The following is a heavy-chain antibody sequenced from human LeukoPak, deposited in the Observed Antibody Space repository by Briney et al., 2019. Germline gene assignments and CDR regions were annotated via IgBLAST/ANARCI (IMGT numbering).Heavy chain of an antibody. D-gene: IGHD3-16*01. CDR2: IRHDGSIK. J-gene: IGHJ4*02. V-gene: IGHV3-30*02. CDR1: GFIFSTYV. CDR3: AKDSLADIDY. Sequence: GGSLRLSCAASGFIFSTYVMYWVRQAPGKGLEWVAFIRHDGSIKNYADSVKGRSTISRDNSKNTLYLQMNSLRAEDTAVYYCAKDSLADIDYWGQGTMVTVSS.